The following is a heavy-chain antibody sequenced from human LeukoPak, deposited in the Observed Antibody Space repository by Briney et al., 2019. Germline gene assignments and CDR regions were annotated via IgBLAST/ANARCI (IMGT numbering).Heavy chain of an antibody. Sequence: GGSLRLSCEASGFIFNHYALHWVRQAPNKGLEWVAVIWSDGTNRHYADSVKGRFSIFRDDSQKRVFLQMNSLRAEDTAVYYCVRDAQRGFDYSNSLQYWGQGALVTVSP. J-gene: IGHJ4*02. CDR2: IWSDGTNR. D-gene: IGHD4-11*01. CDR1: GFIFNHYA. CDR3: VRDAQRGFDYSNSLQY. V-gene: IGHV3-33*01.